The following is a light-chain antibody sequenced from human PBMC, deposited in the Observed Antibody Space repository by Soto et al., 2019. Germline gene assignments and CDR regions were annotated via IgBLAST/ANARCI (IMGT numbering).Light chain of an antibody. V-gene: IGKV1-12*01. CDR3: QRANIFAFA. CDR1: LGINSW. CDR2: AAY. J-gene: IGKJ3*01. Sequence: DIQMTQSPSSVSASVGDRVTITCRARLGINSWLAWYQQNPGKAPKLLIYAAYGLQSGVPSRYSGSGSGTDFTLTTSSLQPEDFATYYCQRANIFAFAFGPGTTVHIK.